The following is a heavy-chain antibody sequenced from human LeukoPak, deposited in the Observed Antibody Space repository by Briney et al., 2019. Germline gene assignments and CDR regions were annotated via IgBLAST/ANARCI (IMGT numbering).Heavy chain of an antibody. Sequence: ASVKVSCKASAYTFTSYDINWVRQDTGQGLEWMGWMNPNSGNTGYAQKFQGSVTMTRNTSISTAYMELSSLRSEDTGVYYCARSGLPMVRGVIIKSYYYFGMDVWGQGTTVTVSS. CDR3: ARSGLPMVRGVIIKSYYYFGMDV. CDR2: MNPNSGNT. J-gene: IGHJ6*02. V-gene: IGHV1-8*01. D-gene: IGHD3-10*01. CDR1: AYTFTSYD.